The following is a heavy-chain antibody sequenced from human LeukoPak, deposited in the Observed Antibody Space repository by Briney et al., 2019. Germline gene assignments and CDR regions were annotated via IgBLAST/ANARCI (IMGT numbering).Heavy chain of an antibody. V-gene: IGHV3-21*01. D-gene: IGHD3-3*01. CDR2: ISNTGSYT. CDR1: GFTFSRYW. Sequence: GGSLRLSCAASGFTFSRYWMTWVRQAPGKGLEWVSSISNTGSYTYYLDSVKGRFTISRDNAKNSTFLQMNSLRAEDTAVYYCAREPDYDFWSGYPYYYGMDVWGQGTTVTVSS. J-gene: IGHJ6*02. CDR3: AREPDYDFWSGYPYYYGMDV.